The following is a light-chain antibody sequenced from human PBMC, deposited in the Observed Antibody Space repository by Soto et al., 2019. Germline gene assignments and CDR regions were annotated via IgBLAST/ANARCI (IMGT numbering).Light chain of an antibody. CDR1: SSNIGSNT. CDR3: AAWDDSLNGYV. Sequence: QSALTQPPSASGTPGQRATISCSGSSSNIGSNTVNWYQQLPGTAPKLLIYSNNQRPSGVPDRFSGSKSGTSASLAISGLQSEDEADYYCAAWDDSLNGYVFGTGTKGTVL. J-gene: IGLJ1*01. CDR2: SNN. V-gene: IGLV1-44*01.